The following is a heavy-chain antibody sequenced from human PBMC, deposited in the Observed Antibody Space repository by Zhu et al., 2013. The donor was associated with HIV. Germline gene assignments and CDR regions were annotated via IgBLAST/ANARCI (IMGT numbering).Heavy chain of an antibody. J-gene: IGHJ6*02. Sequence: QVQLVQSGAEVKKPGASVKVSCKASGYTFTSYYMHWVRQAPGQGLEWMGIINPSGGSTSYAQKFQGRVTMTRDTSTSTVYMELSSLRSEDTAVYYCARGQDTDIVYVAYGMDVVGPRDHGHRLL. CDR1: GYTFTSYY. D-gene: IGHD2-15*01. CDR3: ARGQDTDIVYVAYGMDV. CDR2: INPSGGST. V-gene: IGHV1-46*01.